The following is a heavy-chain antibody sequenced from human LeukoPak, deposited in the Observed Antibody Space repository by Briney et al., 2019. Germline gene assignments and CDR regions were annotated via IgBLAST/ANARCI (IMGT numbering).Heavy chain of an antibody. J-gene: IGHJ4*02. CDR3: AGASIAAAGIPTN. CDR1: GGSFSGYD. D-gene: IGHD6-13*01. CDR2: IDNSEST. Sequence: SETLSLTCAVYGGSFSGYDGSWIRQPPGGGREWIGEIDNSESTNYNQSLKSRFTISVDTSRNQLSLKLSSVTAADTAVYYCAGASIAAAGIPTNWGQGTLVTVSS. V-gene: IGHV4-34*01.